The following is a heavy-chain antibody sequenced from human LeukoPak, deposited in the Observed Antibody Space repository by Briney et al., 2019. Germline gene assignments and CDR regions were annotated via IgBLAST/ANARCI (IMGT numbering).Heavy chain of an antibody. J-gene: IGHJ6*02. Sequence: PGGSLRLSCAASGFTVSSNYMSWVRQAPGKGLEWVSLISWDGGSTYYADSVKGRFTISRDNSKNSLYLQMNSLRTEDTALYYCAKDLLSVREEAYYYGMDVWGQGTTVTVSS. CDR3: AKDLLSVREEAYYYGMDV. CDR2: ISWDGGST. V-gene: IGHV3-43*01. D-gene: IGHD5/OR15-5a*01. CDR1: GFTVSSNY.